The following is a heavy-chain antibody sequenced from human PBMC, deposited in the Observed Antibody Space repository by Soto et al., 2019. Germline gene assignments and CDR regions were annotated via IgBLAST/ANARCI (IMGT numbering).Heavy chain of an antibody. Sequence: QVPLVQSESEVRKPGASVKVSCQASGYTFTALYMNWVRQAPGQGLEWMGWVNPNTGLTKYAQKFQGRVIMTRDTSINTAYMELSGLTSDDTAVYYCTTLRLDPWGQGTLVTVSS. CDR3: TTLRLDP. V-gene: IGHV1-2*02. CDR2: VNPNTGLT. D-gene: IGHD3-9*01. J-gene: IGHJ5*02. CDR1: GYTFTALY.